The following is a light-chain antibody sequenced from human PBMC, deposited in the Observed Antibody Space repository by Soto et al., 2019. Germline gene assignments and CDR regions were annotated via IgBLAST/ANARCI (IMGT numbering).Light chain of an antibody. V-gene: IGKV2-28*01. Sequence: EIVMTQSPPSLSVTPGEPASLSCRSSQSLLHSNGFQYLDWYLQKPGQSPQLLIYLGFNRASGVPDRFSGSGSGTDFTLKISRVEAEDVVIYFCMQPLEAPWTFGQGTKVEIK. CDR3: MQPLEAPWT. J-gene: IGKJ1*01. CDR2: LGF. CDR1: QSLLHSNGFQY.